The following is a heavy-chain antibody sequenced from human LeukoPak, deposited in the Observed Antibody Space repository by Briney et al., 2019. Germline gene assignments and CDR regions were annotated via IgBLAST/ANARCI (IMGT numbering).Heavy chain of an antibody. J-gene: IGHJ4*02. V-gene: IGHV4-34*01. CDR3: ARGLSMTTVTPFDY. CDR2: INHSVST. Sequence: PSETLSLTCAVYVGSFSGYYWSWIRQPPGKGLEWIGEINHSVSTNYNPSLKRRVTISVDTSKNQFSLKLSSVTAADTAVYYCARGLSMTTVTPFDYWGQGTLVTVSS. D-gene: IGHD4-17*01. CDR1: VGSFSGYY.